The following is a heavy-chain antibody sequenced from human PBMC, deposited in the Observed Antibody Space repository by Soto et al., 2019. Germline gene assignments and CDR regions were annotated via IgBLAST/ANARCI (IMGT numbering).Heavy chain of an antibody. Sequence: QVQLVQSGAEVKKPGSSVKVSCKASGGTFSSYAISWVRQAPGQGLEWMGGIIPSFGTANYAKKFRGRVTITADESTSTAYMELSSLRSEDTAVYYCATGEMATTAWSYYYYGMDVWGQGTTVTVSS. CDR3: ATGEMATTAWSYYYYGMDV. V-gene: IGHV1-69*12. CDR1: GGTFSSYA. CDR2: IIPSFGTA. D-gene: IGHD1-1*01. J-gene: IGHJ6*02.